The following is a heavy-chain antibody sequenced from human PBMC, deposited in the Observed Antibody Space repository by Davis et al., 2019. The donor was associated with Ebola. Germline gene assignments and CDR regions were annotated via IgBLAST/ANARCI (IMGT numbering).Heavy chain of an antibody. D-gene: IGHD3-22*01. J-gene: IGHJ4*02. CDR2: IYYSGNT. CDR3: ARDRAPSGGYYSFDL. CDR1: GCSITSHY. Sequence: MPGGSLRLSCTVPGCSITSHYWSWIPQPPGKGLEWIGHIYYSGNTNYNPSLKSRVTISEDTSKNQFSLKVSSVNAADTAVYYCARDRAPSGGYYSFDLWGQGTLVTVSS. V-gene: IGHV4-59*11.